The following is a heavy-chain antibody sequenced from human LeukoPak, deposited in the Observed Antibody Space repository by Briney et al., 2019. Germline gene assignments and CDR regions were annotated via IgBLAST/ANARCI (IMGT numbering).Heavy chain of an antibody. Sequence: SETLSLTCTVPSGSISSYYWGWLRQHPGKGLEWLGYIYYRGSTNYNPSLKSRVTISVDTSKNQFSLKLSSVTAADTAVYYCARAPGSYDSSGFLYWYFDLWGRGTLVTVSS. CDR3: ARAPGSYDSSGFLYWYFDL. CDR1: SGSISSYY. CDR2: IYYRGST. J-gene: IGHJ2*01. V-gene: IGHV4-59*01. D-gene: IGHD3-22*01.